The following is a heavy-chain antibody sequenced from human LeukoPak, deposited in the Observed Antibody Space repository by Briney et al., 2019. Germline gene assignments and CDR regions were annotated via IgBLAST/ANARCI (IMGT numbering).Heavy chain of an antibody. D-gene: IGHD5-18*01. V-gene: IGHV3-11*04. Sequence: GGSLRLSCAVSGLTFSDYYMSWPRQAPGKGPELVSYISPSGSSIFYVDSVKGRFTISRDDSKNTLYLQMNSLRAEDTAVYYCARDHSYGLYLDYWGQGTLVTVSS. CDR1: GLTFSDYY. J-gene: IGHJ4*02. CDR2: ISPSGSSI. CDR3: ARDHSYGLYLDY.